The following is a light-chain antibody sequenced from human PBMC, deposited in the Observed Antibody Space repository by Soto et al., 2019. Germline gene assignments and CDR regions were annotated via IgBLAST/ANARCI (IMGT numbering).Light chain of an antibody. V-gene: IGKV1-39*01. CDR3: QQSYSTPWT. CDR1: QSISSY. Sequence: EIQLTQSPFSLSASVGDRVTLTCRASQSISSYLNWYQQKPGKAPKLLIYAASSLQSGVPSRFSGSGSGTDFTLTISSLQPEDFATYYCQQSYSTPWTFGQGTKVDIK. J-gene: IGKJ1*01. CDR2: AAS.